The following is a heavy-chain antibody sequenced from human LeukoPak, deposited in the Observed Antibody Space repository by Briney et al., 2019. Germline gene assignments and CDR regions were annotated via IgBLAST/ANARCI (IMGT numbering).Heavy chain of an antibody. Sequence: PGGSLRLSCAASGFTVSSNYMSWVRQAPGKGLEWVSVIYSGGSTYYADSVKGRFTISRDNSKNTLYLHMNSLRDEDTAVYYCAKGPNPLRYDSSGDYWGQGTLVTVSS. D-gene: IGHD3-22*01. J-gene: IGHJ4*02. V-gene: IGHV3-66*01. CDR2: IYSGGST. CDR3: AKGPNPLRYDSSGDY. CDR1: GFTVSSNY.